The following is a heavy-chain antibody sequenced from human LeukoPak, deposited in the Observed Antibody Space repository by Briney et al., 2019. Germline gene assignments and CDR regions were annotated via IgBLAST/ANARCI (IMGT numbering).Heavy chain of an antibody. CDR2: IYHSGST. CDR3: ARGKNYDYVWGSYRSNWFDP. Sequence: SQTLSLTCAVSGGSISSGGYSWSWIRQPPGKGLEWIGYIYHSGSTNYNPSLKSRVTISVDTSKNQFSLKLSSVTAADTAVYYCARGKNYDYVWGSYRSNWFDPWGQGTLVTVSS. D-gene: IGHD3-16*02. CDR1: GGSISSGGYS. V-gene: IGHV4-30-2*01. J-gene: IGHJ5*02.